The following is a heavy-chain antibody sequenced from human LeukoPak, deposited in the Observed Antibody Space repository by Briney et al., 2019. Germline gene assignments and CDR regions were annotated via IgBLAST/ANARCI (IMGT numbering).Heavy chain of an antibody. D-gene: IGHD6-19*01. CDR3: ARGWVGQWLATEKTRRRDFDY. Sequence: SETLSLTCTVSGGSISRYYWSWIRQHPGNGLGWIGYISYTGSTTYNSSLKSRVTISLDTSKNQFSLKLSSVTAADTAVYYCARGWVGQWLATEKTRRRDFDYWGQGTLVTVSS. V-gene: IGHV4-59*12. CDR2: ISYTGST. CDR1: GGSISRYY. J-gene: IGHJ4*02.